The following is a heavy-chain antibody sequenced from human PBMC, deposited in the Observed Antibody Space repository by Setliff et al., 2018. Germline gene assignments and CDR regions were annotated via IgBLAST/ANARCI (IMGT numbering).Heavy chain of an antibody. Sequence: GASVKVSCKASAKTFTAYYVHWVRQAPGQGLEWMGWINPNSGGTNYAQKFQGRVTMTRDTSISTGYMELSRLKSDDTGVYYCARDLNGWFGEFAFDIWGQGTMVTVSS. CDR1: AKTFTAYY. J-gene: IGHJ3*02. CDR2: INPNSGGT. D-gene: IGHD3-10*01. V-gene: IGHV1-2*02. CDR3: ARDLNGWFGEFAFDI.